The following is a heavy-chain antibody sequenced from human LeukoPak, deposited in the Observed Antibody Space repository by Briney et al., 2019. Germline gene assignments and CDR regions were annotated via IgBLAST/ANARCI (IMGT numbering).Heavy chain of an antibody. J-gene: IGHJ4*02. V-gene: IGHV4-4*02. CDR1: GVSISNTNW. D-gene: IGHD3-16*01. Sequence: SETLSLTCAVSGVSISNTNWWSWVRQPPGKGLEWIGEIYHSGTTNYNPSLKSRVTISVDKSKNQLSLKLSFVTAADTAVYYCARAEGYGRKKFDYWGQGILVTVSS. CDR3: ARAEGYGRKKFDY. CDR2: IYHSGTT.